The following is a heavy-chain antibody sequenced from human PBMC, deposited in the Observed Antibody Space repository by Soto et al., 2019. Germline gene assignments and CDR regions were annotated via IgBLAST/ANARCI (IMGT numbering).Heavy chain of an antibody. Sequence: EVQLLESGGGLVQPGGSLRLSCAVSGFTFNSYAMNWVRQAPGKGLEWVSSLSGGGGGTYYADSLQGRLTISRDKSKSTRYLQMNSLRAEDTAVYYCAKGSQYDSVTAYHAFDYWGQGTLVTVSS. D-gene: IGHD3-9*01. CDR3: AKGSQYDSVTAYHAFDY. CDR2: LSGGGGGT. J-gene: IGHJ4*02. V-gene: IGHV3-23*01. CDR1: GFTFNSYA.